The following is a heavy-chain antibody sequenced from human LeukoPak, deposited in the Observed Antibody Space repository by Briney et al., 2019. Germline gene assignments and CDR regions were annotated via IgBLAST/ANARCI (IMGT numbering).Heavy chain of an antibody. CDR3: ARGRVGQLWLNYYCYYYMDV. CDR2: MNPNSGNT. D-gene: IGHD5-18*01. V-gene: IGHV1-8*01. CDR1: GYTFTSYD. Sequence: ASVKVSCKASGYTFTSYDINWVRQATGQGLEWMGWMNPNSGNTGYAQKFQGRVTMTRNTSISTAYMELSSLRSEDTAVYYCARGRVGQLWLNYYCYYYMDVWGKGTTVTVSS. J-gene: IGHJ6*03.